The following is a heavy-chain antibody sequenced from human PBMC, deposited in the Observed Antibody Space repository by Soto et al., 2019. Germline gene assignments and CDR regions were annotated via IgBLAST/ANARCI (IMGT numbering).Heavy chain of an antibody. J-gene: IGHJ6*02. CDR2: ISYDGSNK. CDR1: GFTFSSYA. V-gene: IGHV3-30-3*01. Sequence: XGSLRLSCAASGFTFSSYAMHWVRQAPGKGLEWVAVISYDGSNKYYADSVKGRFTISRDNSKNTLYLQMNSLRAEDTAVYYCARDLPSYGSGSYYVGYYGMDVWGQGTTVTVSS. CDR3: ARDLPSYGSGSYYVGYYGMDV. D-gene: IGHD3-10*01.